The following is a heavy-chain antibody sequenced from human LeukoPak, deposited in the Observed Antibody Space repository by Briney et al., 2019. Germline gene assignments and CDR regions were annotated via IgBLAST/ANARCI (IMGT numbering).Heavy chain of an antibody. CDR1: GYTFTGYY. J-gene: IGHJ6*02. Sequence: GASVKVSCKASGYTFTGYYMHWVRQAPGQGLEWMGGINPNSGGTNYAQTEQGRVTMTRDRSISTDYMELSRLRSDDTAVYYGARVTDIVPTIYGRDVWGRGTTDAVSS. D-gene: IGHD5-12*01. CDR2: INPNSGGT. V-gene: IGHV1-2*02. CDR3: ARVTDIVPTIYGRDV.